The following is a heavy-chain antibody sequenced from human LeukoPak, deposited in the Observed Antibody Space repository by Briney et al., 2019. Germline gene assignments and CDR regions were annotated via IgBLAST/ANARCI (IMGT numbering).Heavy chain of an antibody. CDR3: ANDGQSFNSMYDYFDS. J-gene: IGHJ4*02. CDR2: IGGGDT. CDR1: GFTFRNFA. D-gene: IGHD2-8*01. V-gene: IGHV3-23*01. Sequence: GGSLRLSCSASGFTFRNFAISWVRQAPGKGLEWVSSIGGGDTHYADTVKGRFTISRDDSRSTVDLQMSSLRAEETAVYYCANDGQSFNSMYDYFDSWGQGTLVTVSS.